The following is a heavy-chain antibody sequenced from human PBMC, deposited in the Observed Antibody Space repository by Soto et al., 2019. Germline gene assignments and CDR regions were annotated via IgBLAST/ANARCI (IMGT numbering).Heavy chain of an antibody. CDR2: ISAYNGNT. V-gene: IGHV1-18*01. J-gene: IGHJ4*02. D-gene: IGHD3-10*01. CDR1: GYTFTSYG. CDR3: ARDKGFGELLV. Sequence: QVQLVQSGAEVKKPGASVKVSCKASGYTFTSYGISWVRQAPGQGLEWMGWISAYNGNTNYAQKLQGRVTMTTDTTTRTASVELRSLRSDVTAVYYCARDKGFGELLVWGQGTLVTVSS.